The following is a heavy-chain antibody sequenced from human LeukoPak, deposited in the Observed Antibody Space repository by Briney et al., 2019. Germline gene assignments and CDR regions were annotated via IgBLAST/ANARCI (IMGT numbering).Heavy chain of an antibody. D-gene: IGHD3-22*01. Sequence: PGGSLRLSCAASGFTFSSYAMSWVRQAPGKGLEWVSAISGSGGSTYYADSVKGRFTVSRDNSKNTLYLQMNTLRAEDTAVYYCARTYSSGVSWFDPWGQGTLVTVSS. V-gene: IGHV3-23*01. J-gene: IGHJ5*02. CDR3: ARTYSSGVSWFDP. CDR2: ISGSGGST. CDR1: GFTFSSYA.